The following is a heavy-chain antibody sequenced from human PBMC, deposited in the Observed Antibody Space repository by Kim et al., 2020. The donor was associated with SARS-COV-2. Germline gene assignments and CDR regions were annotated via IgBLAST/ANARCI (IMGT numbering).Heavy chain of an antibody. V-gene: IGHV3-48*03. Sequence: SVTVRFTVSRDNAKTSLSLQMNSLRAEDTAVYYCARSLYCSSTSCFYGMDVWGQGTTVTVSS. CDR3: ARSLYCSSTSCFYGMDV. D-gene: IGHD2-2*01. J-gene: IGHJ6*02.